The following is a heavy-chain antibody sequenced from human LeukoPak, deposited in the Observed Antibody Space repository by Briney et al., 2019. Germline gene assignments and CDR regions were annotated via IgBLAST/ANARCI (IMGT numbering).Heavy chain of an antibody. J-gene: IGHJ6*02. CDR2: IYYSGST. D-gene: IGHD3-22*01. CDR3: ARDLPTHYYDTTRENV. V-gene: IGHV4-39*07. CDR1: GGSINNHY. Sequence: PSETLSLTCIVSGGSINNHYWGWIRQPPGKGLEWIGSIYYSGSTYYNPSLKSRVTISVDTSKNQFSLKLSSVTAADTAVYYCARDLPTHYYDTTRENVWGQGTTVTVSS.